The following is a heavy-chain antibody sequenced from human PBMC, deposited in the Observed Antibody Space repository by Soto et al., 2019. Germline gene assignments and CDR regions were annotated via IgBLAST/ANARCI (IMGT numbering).Heavy chain of an antibody. V-gene: IGHV3-33*01. J-gene: IGHJ6*03. CDR3: ARDSGGDYHNYYMDV. CDR2: IWYDGSDK. Sequence: QMQLVESGGGVVQPGTSLRLSCAASGFTFSNYAMHWVRQAPGKGLEWVTIIWYDGSDKNYGDSVKGRFTISRDNSKNTLYLHMNSLRVEDTVVYYCARDSGGDYHNYYMDVWGKGTTVTVSS. D-gene: IGHD4-17*01. CDR1: GFTFSNYA.